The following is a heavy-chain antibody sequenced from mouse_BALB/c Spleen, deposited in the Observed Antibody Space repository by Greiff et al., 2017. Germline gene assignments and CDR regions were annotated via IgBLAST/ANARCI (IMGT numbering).Heavy chain of an antibody. CDR1: GFSLTGYG. Sequence: VQRVESGPGLVAPSQSLSITCTVSGFSLTGYGVNWVRQPPGKGLEWLGMIWGDGSTDYNSALKSRLSISKDNSKSQVFLKMNSLQTDDTARYYCARDRGNYYGSSDFDYWGQGTTLTVSS. J-gene: IGHJ2*01. D-gene: IGHD1-1*01. CDR3: ARDRGNYYGSSDFDY. CDR2: IWGDGST. V-gene: IGHV2-6-7*01.